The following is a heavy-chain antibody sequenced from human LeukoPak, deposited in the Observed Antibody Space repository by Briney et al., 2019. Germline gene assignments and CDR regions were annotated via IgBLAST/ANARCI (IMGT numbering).Heavy chain of an antibody. Sequence: ASVKVSCKASGYTFTSYYMHWVRQAPGQGLEWMGIINPSGGSTSYAQKFQGRVTMTRDTSTSTVYMGLSSLRSEDTAVYYCASERVVGAIDDDYWGQGTLVTVSS. CDR2: INPSGGST. CDR3: ASERVVGAIDDDY. V-gene: IGHV1-46*03. J-gene: IGHJ4*02. CDR1: GYTFTSYY. D-gene: IGHD1-26*01.